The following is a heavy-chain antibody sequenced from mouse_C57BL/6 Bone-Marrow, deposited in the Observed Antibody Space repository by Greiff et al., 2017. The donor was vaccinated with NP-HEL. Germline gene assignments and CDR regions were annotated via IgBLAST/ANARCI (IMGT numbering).Heavy chain of an antibody. Sequence: QVHVKQSGAELARPGASVKMSCKASGYTFTSYTMHWVKQRPGQGLEWIGYINPSSGYTKYNQKFQDKATLTADKSSSTAYMQLSSLTSEDSAVYYCARSYYYAFYYAMDYWGQGTSVTVSS. D-gene: IGHD1-1*01. V-gene: IGHV1-4*01. CDR2: INPSSGYT. CDR1: GYTFTSYT. J-gene: IGHJ4*01. CDR3: ARSYYYAFYYAMDY.